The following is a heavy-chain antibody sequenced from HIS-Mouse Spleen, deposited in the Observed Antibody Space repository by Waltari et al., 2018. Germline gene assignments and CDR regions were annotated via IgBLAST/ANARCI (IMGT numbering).Heavy chain of an antibody. CDR2: FYYSGST. CDR1: GGSISIGGYY. J-gene: IGHJ4*02. CDR3: ARVANWNYYFDY. Sequence: QVQLQESGPGLVKPSQTLSLTFTVSGGSISIGGYYWSCIRPPPGKGLEWIGYFYYSGSTFSNPYLMSRVTISVDKSKNQFSLKLSSVNAAATAVYYCARVANWNYYFDYWGQGTLVTVSS. D-gene: IGHD1-7*01. V-gene: IGHV4-31*03.